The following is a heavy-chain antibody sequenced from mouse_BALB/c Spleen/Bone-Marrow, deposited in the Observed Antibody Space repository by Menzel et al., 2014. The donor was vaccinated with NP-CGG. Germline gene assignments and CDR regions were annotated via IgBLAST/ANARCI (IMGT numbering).Heavy chain of an antibody. Sequence: EVMLVESGGGLVQPGGSLRLSCATSGFTFTDYYMSWVRQPPGKALEWLGFIRNKANGYTTEYSASVKGRFTISRDNSQSILYLQMNTLRAEDSATYYCARGGNDFDYWGQGPTLTVSP. V-gene: IGHV7-3*02. CDR1: GFTFTDYY. J-gene: IGHJ2*01. CDR3: ARGGNDFDY. D-gene: IGHD2-3*01. CDR2: IRNKANGYTT.